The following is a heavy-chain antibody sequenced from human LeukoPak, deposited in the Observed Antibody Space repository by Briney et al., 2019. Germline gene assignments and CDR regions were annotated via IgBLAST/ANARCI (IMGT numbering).Heavy chain of an antibody. CDR3: ASLTTVTQGYFDS. Sequence: SETLSLTCTDSGGSMSSYYWSWIRQPPGKGLEWIGYIYYSGSTNYNPSLKSRLTISVDASKNQFSLKLSSVTATDTAVYYCASLTTVTQGYFDSWGQGTLVTVSS. CDR2: IYYSGST. J-gene: IGHJ4*02. CDR1: GGSMSSYY. D-gene: IGHD4-17*01. V-gene: IGHV4-59*08.